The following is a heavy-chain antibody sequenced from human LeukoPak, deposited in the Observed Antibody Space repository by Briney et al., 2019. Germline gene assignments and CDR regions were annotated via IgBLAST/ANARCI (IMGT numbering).Heavy chain of an antibody. D-gene: IGHD3-10*01. CDR2: INSDGSST. CDR3: ARGPGFGVPGHYYYMDV. Sequence: GGSLRLSCAASGFTFSSYWMHWVRQAPGKGLVWVSRINSDGSSTSYADSVKSRFTISRDNAKNTLYLQMNSLRAEDTAVYYCARGPGFGVPGHYYYMDVWGKGTTVTVSS. V-gene: IGHV3-74*01. J-gene: IGHJ6*03. CDR1: GFTFSSYW.